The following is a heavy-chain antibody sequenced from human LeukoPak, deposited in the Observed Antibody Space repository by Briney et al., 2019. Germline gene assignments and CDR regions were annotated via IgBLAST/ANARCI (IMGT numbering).Heavy chain of an antibody. J-gene: IGHJ3*02. V-gene: IGHV3-33*01. CDR2: SWYDGYTT. Sequence: GGSLRLSCATSGFTFSAYGIHWVRQAPGKGLEWVALSWYDGYTTYYSDSVKGRFTISRDNSKSAVYLQMNSLRVEDAAVYYCARASSKQLAGYLPDGFDIWGQGTMVTVSS. D-gene: IGHD3-9*01. CDR3: ARASSKQLAGYLPDGFDI. CDR1: GFTFSAYG.